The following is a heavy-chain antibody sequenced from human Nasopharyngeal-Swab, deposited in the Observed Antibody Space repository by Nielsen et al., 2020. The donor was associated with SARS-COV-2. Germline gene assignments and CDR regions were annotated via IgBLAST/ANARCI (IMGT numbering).Heavy chain of an antibody. CDR3: AKELGGTIIGVVIISDDAFDI. J-gene: IGHJ3*02. CDR2: ISYDGSNK. CDR1: GFTFSSYG. Sequence: GESLKISCAASGFTFSSYGMHWVRQAPGKGLEWVAVISYDGSNKYYADSVKGRFTISRDNSKNTLYLQMNSLRAEDTAVYYCAKELGGTIIGVVIISDDAFDIWGQGTMVTVSS. D-gene: IGHD3-3*01. V-gene: IGHV3-30*18.